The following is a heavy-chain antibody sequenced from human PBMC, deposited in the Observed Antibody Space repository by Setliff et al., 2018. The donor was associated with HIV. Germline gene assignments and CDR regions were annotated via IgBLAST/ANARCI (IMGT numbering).Heavy chain of an antibody. V-gene: IGHV5-51*01. CDR1: GDKFTNYW. D-gene: IGHD3-9*01. J-gene: IGHJ4*03. Sequence: GESLKISCKDSGDKFTNYWLGWVRQMPGKGLEWIGVIYPSDFDTRYSPSFKGQVTISADRSINTAYLQWSSLRDSDTAMYYCAKGGGLNFRYHDWFVKIWGQGTLVTSPQ. CDR3: AKGGGLNFRYHDWFVKI. CDR2: IYPSDFDT.